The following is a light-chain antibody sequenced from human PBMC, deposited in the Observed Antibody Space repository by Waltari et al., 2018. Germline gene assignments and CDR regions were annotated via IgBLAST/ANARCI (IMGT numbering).Light chain of an antibody. V-gene: IGLV2-23*02. CDR1: TSDIGNYIL. CDR3: CSYAGSAISM. Sequence: QSALTQTASVSGPPGHAITISCSGTTSDIGNYILDPWYQQQPGKAPTLIIYDVNKRPSGVSNRFSGSKSGNTAFLTISGLQSADEADYYCCSYAGSAISMFGGGTKVTVL. CDR2: DVN. J-gene: IGLJ3*02.